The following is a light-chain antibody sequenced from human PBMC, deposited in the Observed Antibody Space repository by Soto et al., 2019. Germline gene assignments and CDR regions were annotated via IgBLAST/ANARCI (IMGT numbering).Light chain of an antibody. CDR3: QQYGGSPPIT. Sequence: EILLTQSPFTLSLSPVEIATLSCRASQSVSSSYLAWYQQKPGQAPRLLIYGASSRATGIPDRFSGSGSGTDFTLTISRVDPEDFAVYYCQQYGGSPPITFGQGTRLEIK. CDR2: GAS. V-gene: IGKV3-20*01. J-gene: IGKJ5*01. CDR1: QSVSSSY.